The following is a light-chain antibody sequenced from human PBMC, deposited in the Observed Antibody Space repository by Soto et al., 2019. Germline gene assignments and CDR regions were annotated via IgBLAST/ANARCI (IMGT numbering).Light chain of an antibody. J-gene: IGKJ3*01. CDR2: GAS. CDR1: QSVSSSY. V-gene: IGKV3-20*01. CDR3: QQYGSSVFT. Sequence: EIVLTQSPGTLSLSPGERATLSCRASQSVSSSYLAWYQQKPGQAPRLLIYGASSRATSIPDRLSGSGSGTALPLTISRLEAEEFAVYYCQQYGSSVFTFGPGTKVDIK.